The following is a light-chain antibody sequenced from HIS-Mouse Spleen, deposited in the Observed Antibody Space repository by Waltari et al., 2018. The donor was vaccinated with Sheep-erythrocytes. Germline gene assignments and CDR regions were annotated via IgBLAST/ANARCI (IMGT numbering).Light chain of an antibody. CDR2: EVS. CDR1: SSDVGGYNY. Sequence: QSALTQPASVSGSPGQSITISCTGTSSDVGGYNYVSWYQQHPGKAPKLMMYEVSNRPSGVSNRFSGSKSGNTASLTISGLQAEAEADYYCSSYTSSSTYVFGTGTKVTVL. CDR3: SSYTSSSTYV. V-gene: IGLV2-14*01. J-gene: IGLJ1*01.